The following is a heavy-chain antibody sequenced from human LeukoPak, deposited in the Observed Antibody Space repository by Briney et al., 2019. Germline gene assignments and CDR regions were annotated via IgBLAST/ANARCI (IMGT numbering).Heavy chain of an antibody. V-gene: IGHV4-59*08. J-gene: IGHJ4*02. CDR1: GDSISNSY. D-gene: IGHD3-10*01. CDR2: VYHTGIT. Sequence: SETLSLTCTVSGDSISNSYWSWVRQPPGMGLEWIAYVYHTGITNYNPSLKSRVTISVDTSKNQFSLTLTSVTAGDTAVYYCARQVNSMVRGIMYFDYWGQGNLVTVSS. CDR3: ARQVNSMVRGIMYFDY.